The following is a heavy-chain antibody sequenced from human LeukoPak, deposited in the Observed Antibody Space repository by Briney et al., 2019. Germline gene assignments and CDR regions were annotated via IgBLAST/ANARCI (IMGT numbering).Heavy chain of an antibody. CDR2: INPSGGST. Sequence: ASVKVSCKASGYTFTSYYMHWVRQAPGQGLEWMGIINPSGGSTSYAQKFQGRVTMTRDTSTSTVYMELSSLRSEDTAVYYCAREGRRITISGVVNLGGRVMGHLDYWGQGTLVTVSS. J-gene: IGHJ4*02. CDR3: AREGRRITISGVVNLGGRVMGHLDY. V-gene: IGHV1-46*01. D-gene: IGHD3-3*01. CDR1: GYTFTSYY.